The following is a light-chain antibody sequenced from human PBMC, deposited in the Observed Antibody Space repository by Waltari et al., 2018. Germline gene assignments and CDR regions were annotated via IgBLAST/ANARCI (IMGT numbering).Light chain of an antibody. CDR1: QGIRYY. CDR2: YAS. CDR3: QQYNSYPFT. Sequence: DIQMTQSPSSLSAPVGDTVTITCRASQGIRYYLVWYQQKPGKAPKPLIYYASNLESGVPSRFSGSGSETDFTLAISSLQPEDFATFYCQQYNSYPFTFGAGNKLDIK. J-gene: IGKJ3*01. V-gene: IGKV1-16*01.